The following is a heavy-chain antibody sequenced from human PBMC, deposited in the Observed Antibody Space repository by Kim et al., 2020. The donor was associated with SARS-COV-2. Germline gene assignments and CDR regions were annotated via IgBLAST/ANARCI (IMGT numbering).Heavy chain of an antibody. CDR3: ARQNVAGGPGAFDI. Sequence: STSFQGQVTISADKSISTAYLQWSSLKASDTAMYYCARQNVAGGPGAFDIWGQGTMVTVSS. J-gene: IGHJ3*02. D-gene: IGHD1-1*01. V-gene: IGHV5-51*01.